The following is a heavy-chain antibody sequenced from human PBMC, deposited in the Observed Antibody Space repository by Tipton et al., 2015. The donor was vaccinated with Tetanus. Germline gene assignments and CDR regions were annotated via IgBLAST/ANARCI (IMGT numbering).Heavy chain of an antibody. V-gene: IGHV4-39*02. CDR3: ARHLYGYWFDP. Sequence: TLSLTCNVSGASISDKKYYWGWIRQAPGKGLEWIASIYFKGSTYYSPSLKSRVTIDVDTSQNLFSLKLTSVTAADTAVYYCARHLYGYWFDPWGQGALVTVSS. D-gene: IGHD2/OR15-2a*01. J-gene: IGHJ5*02. CDR1: GASISDKKYY. CDR2: IYFKGST.